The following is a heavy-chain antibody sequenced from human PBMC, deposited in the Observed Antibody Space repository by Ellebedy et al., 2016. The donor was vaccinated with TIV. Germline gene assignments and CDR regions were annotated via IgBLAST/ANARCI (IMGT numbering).Heavy chain of an antibody. J-gene: IGHJ6*02. CDR1: GYTFTSYY. Sequence: ASVKVSXKASGYTFTSYYMHWVRQAPGQGLEWMGIINPSGGSTSYAQKFQGRVTITADESTSTAYMELSSLRSEDTAVYYCARDSLVPGSAGYYYYGMDVWGQGTTVTVSS. CDR2: INPSGGST. D-gene: IGHD2-2*01. CDR3: ARDSLVPGSAGYYYYGMDV. V-gene: IGHV1-46*01.